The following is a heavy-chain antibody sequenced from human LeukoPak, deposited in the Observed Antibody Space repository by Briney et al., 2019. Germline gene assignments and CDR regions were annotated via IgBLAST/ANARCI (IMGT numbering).Heavy chain of an antibody. CDR1: GGSISSYY. CDR2: MYYSGST. V-gene: IGHV4-59*01. Sequence: SETLSLTCTVSGGSISSYYWSWIRQPPGKGLEWIGYMYYSGSTNYNPSLKSRVTISVDTSKNQFSLKLSSVTAADTAAYYCARGPLEYCSGGTCYSGRNWFDPWGQGTLVTVSS. D-gene: IGHD2-15*01. J-gene: IGHJ5*02. CDR3: ARGPLEYCSGGTCYSGRNWFDP.